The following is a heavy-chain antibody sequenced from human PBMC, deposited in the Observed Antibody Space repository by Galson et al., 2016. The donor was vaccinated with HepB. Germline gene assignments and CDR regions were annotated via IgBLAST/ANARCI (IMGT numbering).Heavy chain of an antibody. J-gene: IGHJ5*02. CDR1: GLNFANYW. D-gene: IGHD3-10*01. Sequence: QSGAEVKKPGESLQISCTGSGLNFANYWIAWVRQMPGKGLEWMGIILPVDSDTRYGPSFQGQVTISADKSTNTAYVQWSSLKASDSGIYYCARHDGAGSYSNLDLWGQGTLVTVSS. V-gene: IGHV5-51*01. CDR2: ILPVDSDT. CDR3: ARHDGAGSYSNLDL.